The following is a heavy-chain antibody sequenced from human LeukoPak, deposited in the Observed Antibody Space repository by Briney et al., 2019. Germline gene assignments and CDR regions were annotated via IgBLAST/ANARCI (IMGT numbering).Heavy chain of an antibody. Sequence: GGSLRLSCAASGFTFSSYWMHWDRQAPGKGLVWVSRINRDGRSTSYADSVKGRFTISRDNAKNTLYLQMNSLRAEDTAVYYCARDLRGYSYGHGHWGQGTLVTVSS. CDR2: INRDGRST. CDR3: ARDLRGYSYGHGH. D-gene: IGHD5-18*01. V-gene: IGHV3-74*01. J-gene: IGHJ4*02. CDR1: GFTFSSYW.